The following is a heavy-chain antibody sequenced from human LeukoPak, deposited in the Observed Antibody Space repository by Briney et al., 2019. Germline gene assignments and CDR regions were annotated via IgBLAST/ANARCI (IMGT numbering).Heavy chain of an antibody. J-gene: IGHJ4*02. CDR2: IYYSGST. Sequence: SETLSLTCTVSGGAISSYYWSWIRQPPGKGLEWIGYIYYSGSTNYNPSLKSRVTISVVTSKNQFSLKLSSVTAADTAVYYCARLGGYSYGLRRWGQGTLVTVSS. CDR3: ARLGGYSYGLRR. CDR1: GGAISSYY. V-gene: IGHV4-59*01. D-gene: IGHD5-18*01.